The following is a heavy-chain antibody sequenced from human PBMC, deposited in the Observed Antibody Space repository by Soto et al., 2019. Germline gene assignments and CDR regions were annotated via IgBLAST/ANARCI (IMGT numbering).Heavy chain of an antibody. D-gene: IGHD2-2*01. CDR1: GGTFSSYA. Sequence: QVQLVQSGAEVKKPGSLVKVSCKASGGTFSSYAITWVRQAPGQGLEWMGGIIPIFGTANYAQKFQGRVTITADESLTTAYTELSSLRSEDTAVYYWARDFTSSSSDPWGQATLVTVSS. J-gene: IGHJ5*02. V-gene: IGHV1-69*01. CDR2: IIPIFGTA. CDR3: ARDFTSSSSDP.